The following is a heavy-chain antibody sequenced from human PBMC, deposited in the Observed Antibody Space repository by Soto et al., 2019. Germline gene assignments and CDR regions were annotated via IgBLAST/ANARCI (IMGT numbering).Heavy chain of an antibody. V-gene: IGHV6-1*01. CDR1: GDSVSSNDAT. D-gene: IGHD2-2*01. CDR3: LRRVGNSWLDS. J-gene: IGHJ5*01. CDR2: TYYRSKWYI. Sequence: QVQLQQSGPGLVKTSQTLSLTCAISGDSVSSNDATWDWIRQSPSRGIEWLGRTYYRSKWYIDYAVSEKIRITINPDPSNTQLSLQLSSVTPDDTAVYYCLRRVGNSWLDSWVPGTRVNVST.